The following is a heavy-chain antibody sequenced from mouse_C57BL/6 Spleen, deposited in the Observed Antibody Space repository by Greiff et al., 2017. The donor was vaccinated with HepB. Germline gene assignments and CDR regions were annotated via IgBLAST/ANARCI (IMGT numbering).Heavy chain of an antibody. J-gene: IGHJ2*01. D-gene: IGHD3-2*02. V-gene: IGHV1-42*01. CDR2: INPSTGGT. CDR3: LRQLRLGYYFDY. CDR1: GYSFTGYY. Sequence: EVMLVESGPELVKPGASVKISCKASGYSFTGYYMNWVKQSPEKSLEWIGEINPSTGGTTYNQKFKAKATLTVDKSSSTAYMQLKSLTSEDSAVYYCLRQLRLGYYFDYWGQGTTLTVSS.